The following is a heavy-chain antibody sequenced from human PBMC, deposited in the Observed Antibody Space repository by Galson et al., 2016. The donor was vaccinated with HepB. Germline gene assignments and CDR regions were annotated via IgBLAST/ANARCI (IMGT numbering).Heavy chain of an antibody. Sequence: SVKVSCKASGYTFTTYGFSWVRQAPGQGLEWMGRVNTYTGDADYPQRFQDRVTMTTDTSTKTAYMELRSLRSDDTAVYYCASRGGYDAFDIWGQGSMITVSS. D-gene: IGHD5-12*01. CDR3: ASRGGYDAFDI. V-gene: IGHV1-18*01. CDR2: VNTYTGDA. CDR1: GYTFTTYG. J-gene: IGHJ3*02.